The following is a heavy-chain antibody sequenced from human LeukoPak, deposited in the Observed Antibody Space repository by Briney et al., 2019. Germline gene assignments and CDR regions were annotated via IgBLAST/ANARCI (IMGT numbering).Heavy chain of an antibody. CDR1: GFTFSTYE. Sequence: GGYLSLSCATSGFTFSTYEMDWVRQAPGKGLEWVSYISSSGSIYYTDSVKGRFTISRDNAKNSLYLQMNSLRAEDTAIYYCAREGYGGTSDAFDIWGQGTMVTVSS. CDR2: ISSSGSI. V-gene: IGHV3-48*03. D-gene: IGHD4-23*01. J-gene: IGHJ3*02. CDR3: AREGYGGTSDAFDI.